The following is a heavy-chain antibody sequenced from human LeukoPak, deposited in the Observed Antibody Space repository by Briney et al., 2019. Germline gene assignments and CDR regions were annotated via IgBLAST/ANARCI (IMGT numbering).Heavy chain of an antibody. CDR2: INHSGLT. CDR1: GGSFIGSY. D-gene: IGHD3-3*01. Sequence: KPWETRSLTCAVYGGSFIGSYWSWIRRHPWKGRKWFGEINHSGLTNYNPSLQSRVTISVDPSQHQFSLKLSSVTAADTAVYYCARGLTYYDFWSGYPYYFDYWAQGPLLTVSS. V-gene: IGHV4-34*01. J-gene: IGHJ4*02. CDR3: ARGLTYYDFWSGYPYYFDY.